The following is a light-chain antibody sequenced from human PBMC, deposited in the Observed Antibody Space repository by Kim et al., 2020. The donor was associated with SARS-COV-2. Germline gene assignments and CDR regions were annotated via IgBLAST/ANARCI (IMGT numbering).Light chain of an antibody. Sequence: VDLGQTVRITCHGDSLRSYYASWNQQKPGQAPVLVIYGKNNRPSGIPDRFSGSSSGNTASLTITGAQAEDEADYYCQSRDSSDKVVFGGGTQLTVL. CDR1: SLRSYY. J-gene: IGLJ2*01. CDR3: QSRDSSDKVV. V-gene: IGLV3-19*01. CDR2: GKN.